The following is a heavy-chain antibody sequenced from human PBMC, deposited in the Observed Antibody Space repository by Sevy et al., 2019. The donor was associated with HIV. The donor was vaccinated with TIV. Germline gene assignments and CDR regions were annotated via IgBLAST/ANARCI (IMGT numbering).Heavy chain of an antibody. V-gene: IGHV3-48*02. CDR3: VRDERAIASHFDY. Sequence: GALRLSCEASGFTLSSYTMKWVRQSPEKGLEWVATFDRTDITHYADSVKGRFIISRDTAKNSLFLQMNSLRDDDTAMYFCVRDERAIASHFDYWGRRTLVTVSS. CDR2: FDRTDIT. CDR1: GFTLSSYT. D-gene: IGHD2-21*01. J-gene: IGHJ4*02.